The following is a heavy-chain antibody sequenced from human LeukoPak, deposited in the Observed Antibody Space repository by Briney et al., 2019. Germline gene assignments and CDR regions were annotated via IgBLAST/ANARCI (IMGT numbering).Heavy chain of an antibody. CDR1: GGSVSSGSYY. D-gene: IGHD3-10*01. J-gene: IGHJ4*02. CDR3: ARSYYYGSGSPFDY. Sequence: NPSETLSLTCTVSGGSVSSGSYYWSWIRQPPGKGLEWIGYIYYSGSTNYNPSLKSRVTISVDTSKNQFSLKLSSVTAADTAVYYCARSYYYGSGSPFDYWGKGTLVTVSS. CDR2: IYYSGST. V-gene: IGHV4-61*01.